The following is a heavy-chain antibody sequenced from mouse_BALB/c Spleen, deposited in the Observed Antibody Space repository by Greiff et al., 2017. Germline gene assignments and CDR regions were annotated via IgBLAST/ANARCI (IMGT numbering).Heavy chain of an antibody. CDR3: ARLDGNYEEINAMDY. V-gene: IGHV3-8*02. Sequence: VQLQQSGPSLVKPSQTLSLTCSVTGDSITSGYWNWIRKFPGNKLEYMGYISYSGSTYYNPSLKSRISITRDTSKNQYYLQLNSVTTEDTATYYCARLDGNYEEINAMDYWGQGTSVTVSS. CDR2: ISYSGST. D-gene: IGHD2-1*01. CDR1: GDSITSGY. J-gene: IGHJ4*01.